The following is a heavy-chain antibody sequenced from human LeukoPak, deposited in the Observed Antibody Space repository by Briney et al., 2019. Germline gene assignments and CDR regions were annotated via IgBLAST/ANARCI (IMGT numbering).Heavy chain of an antibody. CDR2: INHSGST. J-gene: IGHJ4*02. V-gene: IGHV4-34*01. CDR3: ARMTALGLDY. D-gene: IGHD7-27*01. CDR1: GGSFSGYY. Sequence: SETLSLTCAVYGGSFSGYYWSWIRQPPGKGLEWIGEINHSGSTNYNPSLKSRVTISVDTSKNQFSLKLSSVTAADTAVYYCARMTALGLDYWGQGTLVTVSS.